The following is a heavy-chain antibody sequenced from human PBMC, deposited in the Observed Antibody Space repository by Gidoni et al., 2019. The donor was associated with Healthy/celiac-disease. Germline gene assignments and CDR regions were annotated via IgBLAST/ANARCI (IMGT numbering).Heavy chain of an antibody. J-gene: IGHJ6*03. CDR2: IYYSGST. Sequence: QVQLQESGPGLVKPSQTLSLTCTVSGGSISSGGYYWSWIRQHPGKGLEWIGYIYYSGSTYYNPSLKSLVTISVDTSKNQFSLKLSSVTAADTAVYYCARGSGDDFWSGYYSGPNYYYMDVWGKGTTVTVSS. CDR1: GGSISSGGYY. V-gene: IGHV4-31*01. CDR3: ARGSGDDFWSGYYSGPNYYYMDV. D-gene: IGHD3-3*01.